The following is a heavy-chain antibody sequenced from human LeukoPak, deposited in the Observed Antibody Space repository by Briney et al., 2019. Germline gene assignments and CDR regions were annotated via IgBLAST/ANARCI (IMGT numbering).Heavy chain of an antibody. J-gene: IGHJ4*02. CDR1: GFTFRTYG. Sequence: PGGSLRLSCAASGFTFRTYGMHWVRQAPGKGLEWVAVISYDGSNKYYADSVKGRFTISRDNSENTLYLQMDSLRAEDTAVYYCAKGLYYYDSSGYSPFDYWGQGTLVTVSS. V-gene: IGHV3-30*18. CDR3: AKGLYYYDSSGYSPFDY. CDR2: ISYDGSNK. D-gene: IGHD3-22*01.